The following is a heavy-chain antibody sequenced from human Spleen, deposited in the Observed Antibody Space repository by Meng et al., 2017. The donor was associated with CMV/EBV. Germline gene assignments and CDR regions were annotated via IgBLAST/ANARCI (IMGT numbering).Heavy chain of an antibody. CDR3: ARDIAAAGTVRRHYYHYGMDV. D-gene: IGHD6-13*01. Sequence: GESLKISCTAFGFTFRNYDIHWVRQAPGKGLQWVAVISSDGNNRYYADSVKGRFTISRDNSKNTLYLQMNSLRAEDTAVYYCARDIAAAGTVRRHYYHYGMDVWGQGTTVTVSS. J-gene: IGHJ6*02. CDR2: ISSDGNNR. V-gene: IGHV3-33*01. CDR1: GFTFRNYD.